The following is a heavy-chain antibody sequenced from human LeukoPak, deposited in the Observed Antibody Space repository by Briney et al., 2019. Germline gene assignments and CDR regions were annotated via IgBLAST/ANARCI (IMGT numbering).Heavy chain of an antibody. V-gene: IGHV3-15*01. D-gene: IGHD6-19*01. CDR2: IKSRPDGGTT. CDR3: ATGLVFDN. Sequence: GGSLRLSCAGSGFTFSNAWMNWVRQAPGKGLEWVGRIKSRPDGGTTDYAAPVKGRFTTSRDDSKNTVYMQPNSLKIEDTAVYYCATGLVFDNWGQGTLVTVSS. J-gene: IGHJ4*02. CDR1: GFTFSNAW.